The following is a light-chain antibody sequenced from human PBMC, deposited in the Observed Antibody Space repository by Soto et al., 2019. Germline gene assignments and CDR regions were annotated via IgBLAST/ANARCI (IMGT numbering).Light chain of an antibody. CDR3: SSYTSSSTYV. CDR1: SSDVGGYNS. CDR2: NVS. Sequence: QSVLTQPASVSGSPGQPITISCTGTSSDVGGYNSVSWYQQHPGKAPKLMIYNVSNRPSGISDRFSGSRSGNTASLTISGLQSEDEADYYCSSYTSSSTYVFGTGTKVTV. J-gene: IGLJ1*01. V-gene: IGLV2-14*03.